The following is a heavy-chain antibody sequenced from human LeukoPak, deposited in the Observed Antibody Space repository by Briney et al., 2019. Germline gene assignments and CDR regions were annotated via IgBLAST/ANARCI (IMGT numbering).Heavy chain of an antibody. J-gene: IGHJ4*02. CDR3: AKRGVVIRVILVGFHKAAYYFES. V-gene: IGHV3-23*01. CDR1: GITLSNYG. Sequence: HPGGSLRLSCAVSGITLSNYGMSWVRQAPGKGLEWVAGISDSGGSTNYADSVKGRFTISRDNPKNTLYLQMNSLRAEDTAVYFCAKRGVVIRVILVGFHKAAYYFESGAREPWSPSPQ. CDR2: ISDSGGST. D-gene: IGHD3/OR15-3a*01.